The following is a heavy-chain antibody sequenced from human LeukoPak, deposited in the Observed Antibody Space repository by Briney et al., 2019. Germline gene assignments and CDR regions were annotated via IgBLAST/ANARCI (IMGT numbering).Heavy chain of an antibody. V-gene: IGHV4-59*01. J-gene: IGHJ4*02. D-gene: IGHD3-22*01. CDR3: ARENYDSSGYSIFDY. CDR2: IYYSGST. Sequence: PSETLSLTCTVSGGSISSYYWSWIRQPPGKGLEWIGYIYYSGSTNYSPSLKSRVTISVDTSKNQFSLKLSSVTAADTAVYYCARENYDSSGYSIFDYWGQGTLVTVSS. CDR1: GGSISSYY.